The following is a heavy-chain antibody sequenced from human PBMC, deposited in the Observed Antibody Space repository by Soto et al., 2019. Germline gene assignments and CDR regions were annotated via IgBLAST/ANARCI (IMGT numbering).Heavy chain of an antibody. CDR2: IWYDGSNK. J-gene: IGHJ6*03. V-gene: IGHV3-33*01. CDR1: GFTFSSYG. D-gene: IGHD6-13*01. CDR3: ARPNFLYSTYYMDV. Sequence: GESLKISCAASGFTFSSYGMHWVRQAPGKGLEWVAVIWYDGSNKYYADSVKGRFTISRDNSKNTLYLQMNSLRAEDTAVYYCARPNFLYSTYYMDVWGKGTTVTVSS.